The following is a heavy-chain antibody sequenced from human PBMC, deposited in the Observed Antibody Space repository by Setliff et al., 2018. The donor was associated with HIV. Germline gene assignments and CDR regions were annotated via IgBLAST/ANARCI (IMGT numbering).Heavy chain of an antibody. CDR1: GGSISSEGYY. J-gene: IGHJ4*02. Sequence: SETLSLTCTVSGGSISSEGYYWSWIRQHPGKGLEWIGYIYYSGNTYYSPSLKSRLTISVDTSKNQFSLKLRSVTAADTAVYYCARGSHGTSWTDYWGQGTLVTVSS. D-gene: IGHD6-13*01. CDR2: IYYSGNT. CDR3: ARGSHGTSWTDY. V-gene: IGHV4-31*03.